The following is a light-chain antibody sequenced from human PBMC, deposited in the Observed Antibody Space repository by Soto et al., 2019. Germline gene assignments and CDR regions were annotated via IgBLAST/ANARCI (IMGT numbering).Light chain of an antibody. J-gene: IGKJ3*01. V-gene: IGKV1-39*01. CDR2: ASS. CDR3: QQSYTMPYV. CDR1: QSISSY. Sequence: DIQMTQSPSSLSASVGDRVTITCRASQSISSYLNWYQLKPGKAPKLLIYASSTLQTGVPSRFAGSGSGTDFTLTIISLQPEDYATYFCQQSYTMPYVLGPGTKVDIK.